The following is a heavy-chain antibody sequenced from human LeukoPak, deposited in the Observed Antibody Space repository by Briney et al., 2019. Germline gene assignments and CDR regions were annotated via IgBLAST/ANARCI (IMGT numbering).Heavy chain of an antibody. Sequence: GGTLRLSCAASGFTFSSYGMSWVRQAPGKGLEWVSAISGSGGSTYYADSVKGRFTISRDNSKNTLYLQMNSLKTEDTAVYYCTTDNSGSYFWGQGTLVTVSS. CDR2: ISGSGGST. D-gene: IGHD1-26*01. V-gene: IGHV3-23*01. J-gene: IGHJ4*02. CDR3: TTDNSGSYF. CDR1: GFTFSSYG.